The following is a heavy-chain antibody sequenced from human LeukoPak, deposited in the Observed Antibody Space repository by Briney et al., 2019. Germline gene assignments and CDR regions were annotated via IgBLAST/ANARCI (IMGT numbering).Heavy chain of an antibody. J-gene: IGHJ4*02. Sequence: SETLSLTCTVSGCSISSSSYYWGWIRQPPGKGLEWIGSIYYSGSTYYSPSLKSRVTISVDTSKNQFSLKLSSVTAAETAVYYCARCGYYDVWSGYNPATFDYFGQGTLVTVSS. CDR2: IYYSGST. V-gene: IGHV4-39*01. CDR1: GCSISSSSYY. D-gene: IGHD3-3*01. CDR3: ARCGYYDVWSGYNPATFDY.